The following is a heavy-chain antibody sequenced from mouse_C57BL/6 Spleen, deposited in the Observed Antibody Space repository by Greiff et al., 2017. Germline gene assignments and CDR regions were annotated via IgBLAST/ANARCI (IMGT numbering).Heavy chain of an antibody. Sequence: VQLQQPGAELVKPGASVKLSCKASGYTFTSYWMHWVKQRPGQGLEWIGMIHPNSGSTNYNEKFKSKATLTVDKSSSTAYMQLSSLTSEDSAVYYCASSFITTVVAQIDYWGQGTTLTVSS. CDR3: ASSFITTVVAQIDY. D-gene: IGHD1-1*01. J-gene: IGHJ2*01. CDR1: GYTFTSYW. CDR2: IHPNSGST. V-gene: IGHV1-64*01.